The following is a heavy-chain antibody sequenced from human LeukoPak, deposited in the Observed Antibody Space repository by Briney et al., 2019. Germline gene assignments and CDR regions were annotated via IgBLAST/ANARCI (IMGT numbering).Heavy chain of an antibody. CDR2: INPNSGGT. J-gene: IGHJ6*02. Sequence: GASVKVSCKASGYTFTGYYMHWVRQAPGQGLEWMGWINPNSGGTNYAQKFQGRATMTRDTSVSTAYMELSRLRSDDTAVYYCLRDIAARGGYYGMDVWGQGTTVTVSS. V-gene: IGHV1-2*02. CDR3: LRDIAARGGYYGMDV. D-gene: IGHD6-6*01. CDR1: GYTFTGYY.